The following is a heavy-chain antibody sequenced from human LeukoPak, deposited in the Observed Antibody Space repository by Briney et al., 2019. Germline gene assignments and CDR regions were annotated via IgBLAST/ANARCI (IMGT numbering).Heavy chain of an antibody. D-gene: IGHD2-2*01. CDR2: ISSSSSYI. J-gene: IGHJ5*02. Sequence: GGSLRLSCAASGFTFSNYAMNWVRQAPGKGLEWVSSISSSSSYIYYADSVKGRFTISRDNAKNSLYLQMNSLRAEDTAVYYCARGLSRDIVVVPAATPFDPWGQGTLVTVSS. V-gene: IGHV3-21*01. CDR1: GFTFSNYA. CDR3: ARGLSRDIVVVPAATPFDP.